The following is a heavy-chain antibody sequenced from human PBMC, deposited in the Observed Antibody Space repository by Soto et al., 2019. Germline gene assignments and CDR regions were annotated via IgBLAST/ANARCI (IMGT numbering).Heavy chain of an antibody. CDR2: IIPIFGTA. CDR1: GGTFSSYA. CDR3: ARVSGYDFTYYYYGMDV. J-gene: IGHJ6*02. D-gene: IGHD5-12*01. Sequence: QVQLVQSGAEVKKPGSSVKVSCKASGGTFSSYAISWVRQAPGQGLEWMGGIIPIFGTANYAQKFQGRVTITADKSTSTAYMELSSLRSEDTAVHYCARVSGYDFTYYYYGMDVWGQGTTVTVSS. V-gene: IGHV1-69*06.